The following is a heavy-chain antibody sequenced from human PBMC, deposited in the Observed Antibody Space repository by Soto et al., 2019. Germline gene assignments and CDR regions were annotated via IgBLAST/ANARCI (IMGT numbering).Heavy chain of an antibody. CDR3: ATFYYDILTGYPYDY. Sequence: GGSLRLSCAASGFTFSSYAMSWVRQAPGKGLEWVSAISGSGGSTYYADSVKGRFTISRDNSKNTLYLQMNSLRAEDTAVYYCATFYYDILTGYPYDYWSRGTLVTVSS. V-gene: IGHV3-23*01. D-gene: IGHD3-9*01. CDR1: GFTFSSYA. J-gene: IGHJ4*02. CDR2: ISGSGGST.